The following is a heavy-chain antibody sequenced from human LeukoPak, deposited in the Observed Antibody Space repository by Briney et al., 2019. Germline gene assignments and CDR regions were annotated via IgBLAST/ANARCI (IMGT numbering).Heavy chain of an antibody. CDR3: AKDLGYGSGWFDY. V-gene: IGHV3-23*01. CDR1: GFTFTSYA. D-gene: IGHD6-19*01. CDR2: ISSSGGST. Sequence: GGSLRLSCAASGFTFTSYAMSCVRQAPGKRLEWVSAISSSGGSTYYADSVKGRFTVSRDNSKNTLYLQMNSLRAEDTAVYYCAKDLGYGSGWFDYWGQGTLVTVPS. J-gene: IGHJ4*02.